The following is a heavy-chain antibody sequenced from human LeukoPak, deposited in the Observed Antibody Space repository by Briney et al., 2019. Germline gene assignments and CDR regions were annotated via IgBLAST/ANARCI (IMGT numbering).Heavy chain of an antibody. J-gene: IGHJ4*02. CDR2: ITTTGSTT. D-gene: IGHD6-13*01. CDR3: ARDSKGGQGSSWYYFDY. CDR1: GFSFSSYA. Sequence: GGSLRLSCAASGFSFSSYAMTWVRQAPGRGLEWVSSITTTGSTTAYADSMKGRFTISRDNAKNSLYLQMNSLRAEDTAVYYCARDSKGGQGSSWYYFDYWGQGTLVTVSS. V-gene: IGHV3-21*01.